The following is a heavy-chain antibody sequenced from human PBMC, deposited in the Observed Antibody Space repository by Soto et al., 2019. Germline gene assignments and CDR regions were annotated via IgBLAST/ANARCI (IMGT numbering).Heavy chain of an antibody. V-gene: IGHV1-46*01. CDR3: ARYLKEDGRSYWYFDL. CDR1: GYTFTSYY. J-gene: IGHJ2*01. Sequence: GASVKVSCKASGYTFTSYYMHWVRQAPGQGLEWMGIINPSGGSTSYAQKFQGRVTMTRDTSTSTVYMELSSLRSEDTAVYYCARYLKEDGRSYWYFDLWGRGTLVTVSS. CDR2: INPSGGST. D-gene: IGHD2-15*01.